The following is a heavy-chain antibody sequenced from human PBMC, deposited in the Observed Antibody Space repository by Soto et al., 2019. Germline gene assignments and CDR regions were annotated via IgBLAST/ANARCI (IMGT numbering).Heavy chain of an antibody. J-gene: IGHJ4*02. D-gene: IGHD4-17*01. Sequence: PPETLSLTCPVSGGSISSYYWSWIRQPPGKGLEWIGYIYYSGSTNYNPSLKSRVTISVDTSKNQFSLKLSSVTAADTAVYYCASGDMTTFDYWGQGTPVTVSS. CDR3: ASGDMTTFDY. CDR1: GGSISSYY. V-gene: IGHV4-59*01. CDR2: IYYSGST.